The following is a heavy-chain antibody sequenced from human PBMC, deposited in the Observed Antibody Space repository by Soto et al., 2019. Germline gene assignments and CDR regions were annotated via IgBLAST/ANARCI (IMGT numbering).Heavy chain of an antibody. CDR3: ARAIPPPTYYDFWSGPANYYGMDV. J-gene: IGHJ6*02. Sequence: GGSLRLSCAASGFTFSSYGMHWVRQAPGKGLEWVAVIWYDGSNKYYADSVKGRFTISRDNSKNTLYLQMNSLRAEDTAVYYCARAIPPPTYYDFWSGPANYYGMDVWGQGTTVTVSS. CDR1: GFTFSSYG. CDR2: IWYDGSNK. V-gene: IGHV3-33*01. D-gene: IGHD3-3*01.